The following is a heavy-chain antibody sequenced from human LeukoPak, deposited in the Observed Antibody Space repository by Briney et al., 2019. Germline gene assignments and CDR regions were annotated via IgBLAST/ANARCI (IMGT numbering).Heavy chain of an antibody. V-gene: IGHV3-23*01. Sequence: GGSLRLSCSVSGFTFSSYAMSWVRQAPGKGLEWVSTISGSGVNTYYTDSVKGRFTISRDNSKNTLFLQMNSLRAEDTAVYYCAKDLRGVYGDYKRCSFFDYWGQGTLVTVSS. CDR1: GFTFSSYA. D-gene: IGHD4-17*01. CDR2: ISGSGVNT. CDR3: AKDLRGVYGDYKRCSFFDY. J-gene: IGHJ4*02.